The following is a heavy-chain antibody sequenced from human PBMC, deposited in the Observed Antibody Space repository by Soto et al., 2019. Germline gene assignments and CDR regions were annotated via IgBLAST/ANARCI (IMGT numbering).Heavy chain of an antibody. V-gene: IGHV4-59*01. CDR3: ARGVTGYYYYYGMDV. J-gene: IGHJ6*02. CDR1: GGSISSYY. Sequence: SETLSLTCTVSGGSISSYYWSWIRQPPGKGLEWIGYIYYSGSTNYNPSLKSRVTISVDTSKNQFSLKLSSVTAADTAVYYCARGVTGYYYYYGMDVWGQGTTVTVSS. CDR2: IYYSGST. D-gene: IGHD5-18*01.